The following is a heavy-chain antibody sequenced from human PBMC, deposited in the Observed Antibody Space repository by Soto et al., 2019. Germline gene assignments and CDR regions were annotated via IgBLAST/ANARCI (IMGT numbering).Heavy chain of an antibody. J-gene: IGHJ6*02. Sequence: ASVKVSCKASGYTFTDYYIHWVRQAPGQGLEWMGWINPNSGGTKSAQRFQGRVTMTRETSITTAHMDLIRLDSDDTAVYYCARARLAAAGSGEFAMDVWGQGTTVTVSS. V-gene: IGHV1-2*02. CDR1: GYTFTDYY. CDR3: ARARLAAAGSGEFAMDV. D-gene: IGHD6-13*01. CDR2: INPNSGGT.